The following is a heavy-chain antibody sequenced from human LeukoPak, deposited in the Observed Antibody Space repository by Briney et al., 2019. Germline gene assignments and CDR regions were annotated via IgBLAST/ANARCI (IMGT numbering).Heavy chain of an antibody. CDR2: ISSTSAYI. V-gene: IGHV3-21*01. CDR3: ARVAVAGPTGWFDS. CDR1: GFALRSYT. D-gene: IGHD6-19*01. Sequence: SGGSLRLSCAASGFALRSYTVTWVRQAPGKGLEWVSSISSTSAYIYYAESVKGRFSISRDNVDNVVHLQMSSLRNEDTAFYYCARVAVAGPTGWFDSWGQGTLVTVSS. J-gene: IGHJ5*01.